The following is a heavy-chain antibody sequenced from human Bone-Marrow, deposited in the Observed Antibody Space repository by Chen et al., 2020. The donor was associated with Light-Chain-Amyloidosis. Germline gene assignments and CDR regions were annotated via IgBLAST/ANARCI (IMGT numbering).Heavy chain of an antibody. CDR1: GYTFPNYW. CDR3: ARRRDGYNFDY. V-gene: IGHV5-51*01. CDR2: IYPDDSDA. Sequence: EVQLAQSGPEVKKPGESLKIPCTGSGYTFPNYWIGWVRQMPGKGLEWMGVIYPDDSDARYSPSFEGQVTISADKSITTAYLQWRSLKASDTAMYYCARRRDGYNFDYWGQGTLVTVSS. D-gene: IGHD5-12*01. J-gene: IGHJ4*02.